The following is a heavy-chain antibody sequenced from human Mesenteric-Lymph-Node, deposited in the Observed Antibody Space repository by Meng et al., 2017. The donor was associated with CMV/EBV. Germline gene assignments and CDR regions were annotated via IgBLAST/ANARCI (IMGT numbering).Heavy chain of an antibody. J-gene: IGHJ4*02. Sequence: SGSGVSISSTKYDWTGIRQSPGKGLEWNGSVYYSGNTYYDPSLKSRVTISLDTSKNHLSLRLTSVSAADTAVYYCARADPGMVIDYWGQGTLVTVSS. V-gene: IGHV4-39*07. CDR3: ARADPGMVIDY. D-gene: IGHD5-18*01. CDR2: VYYSGNT. CDR1: GVSISSTKYD.